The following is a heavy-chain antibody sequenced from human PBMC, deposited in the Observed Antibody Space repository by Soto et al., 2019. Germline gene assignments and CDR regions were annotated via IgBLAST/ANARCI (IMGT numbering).Heavy chain of an antibody. V-gene: IGHV1-3*01. Sequence: ASVKVSCKASGYSFTAYGIHWVRQAPGQRLEWMGWINAAIGEIKFSQKFQGRVTISRDTSARTAYMELSGLRSEDTAVYYCARLDRGDFYNYGMDVWGQGTTGTVS. CDR2: INAAIGEI. CDR3: ARLDRGDFYNYGMDV. CDR1: GYSFTAYG. J-gene: IGHJ6*02.